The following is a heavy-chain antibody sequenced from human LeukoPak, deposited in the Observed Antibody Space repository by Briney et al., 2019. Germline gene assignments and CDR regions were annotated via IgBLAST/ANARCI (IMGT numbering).Heavy chain of an antibody. D-gene: IGHD5-12*01. J-gene: IGHJ4*02. CDR2: INPNTNGI. V-gene: IGHV1-2*02. Sequence: ASVKVSCKASGYTISDYFMHWVRQAPGQGLEWMGWINPNTNGINYAQKFQGRVIMTGDTSINTAYMELRSLTSDDTAIYYCASARYSGHEPFDFWGQGTLVTVST. CDR3: ASARYSGHEPFDF. CDR1: GYTISDYF.